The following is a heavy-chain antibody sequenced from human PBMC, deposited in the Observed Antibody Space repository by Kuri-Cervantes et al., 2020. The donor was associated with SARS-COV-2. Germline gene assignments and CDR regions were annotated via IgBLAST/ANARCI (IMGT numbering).Heavy chain of an antibody. CDR2: ISYDGSNK. CDR3: ARLSDIVVVPAAKKDDAFDI. V-gene: IGHV3-30*03. D-gene: IGHD2-2*01. CDR1: GFTFSSYG. J-gene: IGHJ3*02. Sequence: GESLKISCAASGFTFSSYGMHWVRQAPGKGLEWVAVISYDGSNKYYADSVKGRFTISRDNSKNTLYLQMNSLRAEDTAVYYCARLSDIVVVPAAKKDDAFDIWGQGTMVTVSS.